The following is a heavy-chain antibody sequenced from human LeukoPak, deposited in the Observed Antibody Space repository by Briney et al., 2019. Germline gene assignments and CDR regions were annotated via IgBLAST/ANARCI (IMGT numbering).Heavy chain of an antibody. CDR3: ARDRSY. CDR1: GDSISSTNW. CDR2: IFHSGST. D-gene: IGHD3-10*01. J-gene: IGHJ4*02. V-gene: IGHV4-4*02. Sequence: SGTLFLTCAVSGDSISSTNWWSWVRQPPGKGLEWIGEIFHSGSTNYNPSLKSRVTISLDKSENQFSLKLTSVTAADTAVYYCARDRSYWGLGTLVTVSS.